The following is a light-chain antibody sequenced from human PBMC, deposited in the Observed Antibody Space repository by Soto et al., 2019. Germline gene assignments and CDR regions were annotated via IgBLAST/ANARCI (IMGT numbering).Light chain of an antibody. CDR3: SSYTSSSTLGV. CDR1: SSDVGGYNY. J-gene: IGLJ2*01. Sequence: QSALTQPASVSGSPGQSITISCTGTSSDVGGYNYVSWYQQYPGKAPKLMIYDVSNRPSGVSNRFSGSKSGNTASLTISGLQAEDEADYYCSSYTSSSTLGVFGGGTKLTV. V-gene: IGLV2-14*01. CDR2: DVS.